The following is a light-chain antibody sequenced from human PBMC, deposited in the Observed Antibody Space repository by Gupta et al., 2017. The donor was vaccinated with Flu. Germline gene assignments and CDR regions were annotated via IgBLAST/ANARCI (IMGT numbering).Light chain of an antibody. CDR1: QSISNY. J-gene: IGKJ1*01. V-gene: IGKV1-39*01. Sequence: DIQMTQSPSSLSASVGDRVTITCRASQSISNYLNWYQQKPGKAPKLLIYLASSLQSGVPSRFSGSGSGTDFTLTISSLQPEDFATYYCQQSYSNLWTFGQWTKVEIK. CDR2: LAS. CDR3: QQSYSNLWT.